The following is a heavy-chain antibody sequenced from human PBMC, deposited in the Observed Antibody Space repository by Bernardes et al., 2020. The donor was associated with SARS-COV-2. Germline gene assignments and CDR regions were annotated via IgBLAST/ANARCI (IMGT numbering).Heavy chain of an antibody. CDR1: GYTFTYHY. D-gene: IGHD1-26*01. CDR3: ARVGSGSYPPDFDY. V-gene: IGHV1-2*02. J-gene: IGHJ4*02. CDR2: INPNSGGT. Sequence: ASVKVSCKASGYTFTYHYIHWVRQAPGQGLEWMGWINPNSGGTNYAQKLQGSVTMTCDTSISTAYMDLSRLRSDDTAVYYCARVGSGSYPPDFDYWGQGTLVTVSS.